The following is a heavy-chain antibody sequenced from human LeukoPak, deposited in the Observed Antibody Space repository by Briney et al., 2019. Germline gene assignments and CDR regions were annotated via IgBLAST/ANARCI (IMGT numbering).Heavy chain of an antibody. CDR3: ARDRRGWHYFSPPSLDY. D-gene: IGHD2/OR15-2a*01. CDR1: GFTFSSYW. J-gene: IGHJ4*02. Sequence: GGSLRLSCAASGFTFSSYWMSWVRQAPGKGLEWVANIKQDGSEKYYVDSVKGRFTISRDNAKNSLYLQMNSLRAEDTAVYYCARDRRGWHYFSPPSLDYWGQGTLVTVSS. V-gene: IGHV3-7*01. CDR2: IKQDGSEK.